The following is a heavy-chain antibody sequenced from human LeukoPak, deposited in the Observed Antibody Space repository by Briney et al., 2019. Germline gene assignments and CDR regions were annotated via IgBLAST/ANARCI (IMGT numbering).Heavy chain of an antibody. CDR2: INPNSGGT. J-gene: IGHJ4*02. CDR1: GYTFTGYY. CDR3: ARSYSGSQSKGAFYY. D-gene: IGHD1-26*01. Sequence: ASVKVSCKASGYTFTGYYMHWVRQAPGQGLEWMGRINPNSGGTNYAQKFQGRVTMTRDTSISTAYMELSRLRSDDTAVYYCARSYSGSQSKGAFYYWGQGTLVTVSS. V-gene: IGHV1-2*06.